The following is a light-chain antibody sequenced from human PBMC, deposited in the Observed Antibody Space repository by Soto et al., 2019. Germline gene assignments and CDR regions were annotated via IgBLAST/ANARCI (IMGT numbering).Light chain of an antibody. Sequence: DVGLTQSPLSLPVNFGQPASISCRSSKSLVYSDGNTHLSWFHQRPGQSPRRLIYRVSSRDSGVPDRFSGSGSGTDFTLEISRVEAEVVGIYFCTQGTHWPRTFGQGTKVEVK. CDR3: TQGTHWPRT. CDR1: KSLVYSDGNTH. V-gene: IGKV2-30*01. CDR2: RVS. J-gene: IGKJ1*01.